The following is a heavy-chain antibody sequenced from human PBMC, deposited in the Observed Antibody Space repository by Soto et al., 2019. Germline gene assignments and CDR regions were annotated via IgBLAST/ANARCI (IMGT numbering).Heavy chain of an antibody. CDR2: ISAYNGNT. Sequence: QVQLVQSGAVVKKPGASVKVSCKASGYTFISYGISWVRQAPGQGLEWMGWISAYNGNTKYAQKLQGRVTMTTDTSTRTAYMELRSLRSDDTAVYYCARDLDDYVWGSYPSPDSFDIWGQGTMVTVSS. D-gene: IGHD3-16*02. J-gene: IGHJ3*02. V-gene: IGHV1-18*01. CDR1: GYTFISYG. CDR3: ARDLDDYVWGSYPSPDSFDI.